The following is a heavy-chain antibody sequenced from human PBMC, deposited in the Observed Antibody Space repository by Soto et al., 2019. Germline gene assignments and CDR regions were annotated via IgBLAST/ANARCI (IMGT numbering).Heavy chain of an antibody. V-gene: IGHV3-33*01. CDR1: GFTFSSYG. D-gene: IGHD2-8*02. Sequence: GGSLRLSCAASGFTFSSYGMHWVRQAPGKGLEWVAVIWYDGSNEYYADSVKGRFTISRDNSKKTLYLQMNSPRAEDTAVYYCARDQGYCTGGVCYSYYFDYCGQGTLVIVSS. CDR3: ARDQGYCTGGVCYSYYFDY. J-gene: IGHJ4*02. CDR2: IWYDGSNE.